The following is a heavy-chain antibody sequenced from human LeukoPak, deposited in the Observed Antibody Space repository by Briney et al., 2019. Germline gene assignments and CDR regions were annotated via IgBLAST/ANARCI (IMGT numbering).Heavy chain of an antibody. CDR3: AKWWSPTGNYDS. V-gene: IGHV3-23*01. CDR1: GFAFSNYA. Sequence: GGSLRLSCAASGFAFSNYAMRWVRQAPRKGLEWVSAISGSGDNTYYTDSVRGRFTISRDNTKNTVFLQMNSLSAEDTAVYYCAKWWSPTGNYDSWGQGTLVSVRS. D-gene: IGHD1-7*01. J-gene: IGHJ5*01. CDR2: ISGSGDNT.